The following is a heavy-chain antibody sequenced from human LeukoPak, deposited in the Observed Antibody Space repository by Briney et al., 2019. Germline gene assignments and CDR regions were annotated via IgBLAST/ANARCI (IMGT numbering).Heavy chain of an antibody. D-gene: IGHD1-26*01. V-gene: IGHV4-34*01. Sequence: SSETLSLTCAVYGGSFSGYYWSWIRQPPGKGLEWIGEINHSGSTNYNPSLKSRVTISVDTSKNQFSLKLSSVTAAGTAVYYCASSTPGGGATFDYWGQGTLVTVSS. CDR1: GGSFSGYY. J-gene: IGHJ4*02. CDR2: INHSGST. CDR3: ASSTPGGGATFDY.